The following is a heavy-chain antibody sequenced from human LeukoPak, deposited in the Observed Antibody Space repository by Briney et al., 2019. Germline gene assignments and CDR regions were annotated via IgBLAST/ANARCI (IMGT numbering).Heavy chain of an antibody. CDR1: GGSISSYY. CDR3: ARHMTTVGPDY. V-gene: IGHV4-59*01. D-gene: IGHD4-23*01. CDR2: IYYSGST. Sequence: SETLSLTCTVSGGSISSYYWSWIRQPPGKGLEWIGYIYYSGSTNYNPPLKSRVTISVDTSKNQFSLKLSSVTAADTAVYYCARHMTTVGPDYWGQGTLVTVSS. J-gene: IGHJ4*02.